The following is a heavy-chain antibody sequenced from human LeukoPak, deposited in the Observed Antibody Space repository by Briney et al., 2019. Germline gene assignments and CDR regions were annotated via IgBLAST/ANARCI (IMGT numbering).Heavy chain of an antibody. D-gene: IGHD3-3*01. V-gene: IGHV4-61*08. CDR2: IYYSGST. CDR1: GGSISSGGYY. CDR3: ARDRPTYDFWSGYYPPTDYGMDV. J-gene: IGHJ6*02. Sequence: SETLSLTCTVSGGSISSGGYYWSWIRQHPGKGLEWIGYIYYSGSTNYNPSLKSRVTISVDTSKNQFSLKLSSVTAADTAVYYCARDRPTYDFWSGYYPPTDYGMDVWGQGTTVTVSS.